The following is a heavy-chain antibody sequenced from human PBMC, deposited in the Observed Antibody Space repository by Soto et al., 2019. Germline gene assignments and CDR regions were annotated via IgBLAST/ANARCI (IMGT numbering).Heavy chain of an antibody. J-gene: IGHJ6*02. D-gene: IGHD3-16*02. CDR2: IYYSGST. Sequence: PSETLSLTCTVSGGSISIGGYYWSWIRQHPGKGLEWIGYIYYSGSTYYNPSLKSRVTISVDTSKNQFSLKLSSVTAADTAVYYCARDASLGELSFYGMDVWGQGTTVTVSS. CDR3: ARDASLGELSFYGMDV. CDR1: GGSISIGGYY. V-gene: IGHV4-31*03.